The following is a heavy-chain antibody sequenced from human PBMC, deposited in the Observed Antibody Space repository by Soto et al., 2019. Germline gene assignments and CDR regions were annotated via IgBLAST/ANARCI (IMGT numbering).Heavy chain of an antibody. D-gene: IGHD5-12*01. CDR1: GGSFSGYY. CDR2: INHSGST. Sequence: SETLSLTCAVYGGSFSGYYWSWIRQPPGKGLEWIGEINHSGSTNYNPSLKSRVTISVDTSKNQFSLKLSSVTAADTAVYYCARSKRGYSGYDCDYWGQGTLVTVSS. V-gene: IGHV4-34*01. CDR3: ARSKRGYSGYDCDY. J-gene: IGHJ4*02.